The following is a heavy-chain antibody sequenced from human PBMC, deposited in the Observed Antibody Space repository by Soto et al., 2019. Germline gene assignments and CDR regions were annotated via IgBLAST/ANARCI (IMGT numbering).Heavy chain of an antibody. D-gene: IGHD3-9*01. Sequence: EAQSVSCPVASASISSYYWSWIRQPAGKGLEWIGYIHYTGNTNSNPSLKGRVTLSIDPSLNQFSLKLRSVTAEDTAVYYCEAGDYLTGFSYREIKWFDPWCQGTLVTVSS. CDR3: EAGDYLTGFSYREIKWFDP. CDR2: IHYTGNT. CDR1: SASISSYY. V-gene: IGHV4-59*01. J-gene: IGHJ5*02.